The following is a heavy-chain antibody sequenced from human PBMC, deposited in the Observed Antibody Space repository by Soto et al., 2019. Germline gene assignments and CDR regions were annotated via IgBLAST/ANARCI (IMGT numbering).Heavy chain of an antibody. D-gene: IGHD2-2*01. J-gene: IGHJ6*02. CDR1: GYSFTSYW. CDR3: ARLGVYCSSTSCCPPRYYYGMDV. V-gene: IGHV5-10-1*01. Sequence: PGESLKISCKGSGYSFTSYWISWVRQMPGKGLEWMGRIDPSDSYTNYSPSFQGHVTISADKSISTAYLQWSSLKASDTAMYYCARLGVYCSSTSCCPPRYYYGMDVWGQGTTVTVSS. CDR2: IDPSDSYT.